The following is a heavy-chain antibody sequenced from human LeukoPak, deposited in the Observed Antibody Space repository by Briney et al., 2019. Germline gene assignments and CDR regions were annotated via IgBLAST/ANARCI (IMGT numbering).Heavy chain of an antibody. CDR3: ARLGAAAVGE. Sequence: GGSLRLSCAASGFTFSSYWMYWVRQAPGKGLMWVAHIDTNGSTTTYADSVEGRFTISRDNAKNTLYLHMNSLRAEDTAVYYCARLGAAAVGEWGQGTLVTVSS. J-gene: IGHJ4*02. D-gene: IGHD3-16*01. CDR2: IDTNGSTT. CDR1: GFTFSSYW. V-gene: IGHV3-74*01.